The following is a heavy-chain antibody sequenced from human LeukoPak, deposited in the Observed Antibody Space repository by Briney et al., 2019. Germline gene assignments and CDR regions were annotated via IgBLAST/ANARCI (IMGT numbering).Heavy chain of an antibody. Sequence: SETLSLTCAVYGGSFSGYYWSWIRQPPGKGLEWIGEINHSGSTNYNPSLKSRVTIPVDTPKNQFSLTLSSVTAADTAVYYCARGGNIRGIAARLKAYNFDYWGQGTLVTVSP. CDR2: INHSGST. CDR3: ARGGNIRGIAARLKAYNFDY. J-gene: IGHJ4*02. CDR1: GGSFSGYY. D-gene: IGHD6-6*01. V-gene: IGHV4-34*01.